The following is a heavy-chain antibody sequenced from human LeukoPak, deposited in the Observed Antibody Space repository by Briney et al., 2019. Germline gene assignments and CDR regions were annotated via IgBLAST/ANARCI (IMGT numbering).Heavy chain of an antibody. Sequence: SVKVSCKASGGTFSSYAISWVRQAPGQGLEWMGRIIPILGIANYAQKFQGRVTITADKSTSTAYMELSSLRSEDTAVYYCARHEYDIFSAWFDPWGQGTLVTVSS. CDR2: IIPILGIA. V-gene: IGHV1-69*04. D-gene: IGHD3-9*01. CDR3: ARHEYDIFSAWFDP. CDR1: GGTFSSYA. J-gene: IGHJ5*02.